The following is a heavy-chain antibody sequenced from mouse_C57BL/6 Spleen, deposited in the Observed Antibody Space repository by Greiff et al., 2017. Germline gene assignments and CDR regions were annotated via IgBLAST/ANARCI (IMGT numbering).Heavy chain of an antibody. CDR3: ARYDYGSSYYAMDY. CDR2: INPSSGYT. Sequence: VQLQQSGAELARPGASVKMSCKASGYTFTSYTMHWVKQRPGQGLEWIGYINPSSGYTTYNQKFKDKATLTADKSSSTAYMQLSSLTSEDSAVYYCARYDYGSSYYAMDYWGQGTSVTVSS. J-gene: IGHJ4*01. CDR1: GYTFTSYT. V-gene: IGHV1-4*01. D-gene: IGHD1-1*01.